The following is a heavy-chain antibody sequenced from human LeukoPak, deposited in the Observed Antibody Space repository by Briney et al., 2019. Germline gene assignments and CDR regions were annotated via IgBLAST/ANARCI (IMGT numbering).Heavy chain of an antibody. V-gene: IGHV3-66*01. D-gene: IGHD3-22*01. CDR1: GFTFSSYS. CDR2: IYSGGST. CDR3: ARGEGYDSSGYY. J-gene: IGHJ4*02. Sequence: GGSLRLSCAASGFTFSSYSMNWVRQAPGKGLEWVSVIYSGGSTYYADSVKGRFTISRDNSKNTLYLQMNSLRAEDTAVYYCARGEGYDSSGYYWGQGTLVTVSS.